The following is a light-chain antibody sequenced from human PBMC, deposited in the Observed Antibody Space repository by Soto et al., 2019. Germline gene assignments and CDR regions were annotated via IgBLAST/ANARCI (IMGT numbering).Light chain of an antibody. CDR3: SSYAGSNNWV. CDR2: DVN. V-gene: IGLV2-8*01. CDR1: STDVGNYNY. J-gene: IGLJ3*02. Sequence: QSALTQPPSASGSPGQSLTISCTGTSTDVGNYNYVSWYQQYPGKAPKLMISDVNRRPSGVPDRFSGSKSGNTASLTVSGLQAEDEADYYCSSYAGSNNWVFGGGTKLTVL.